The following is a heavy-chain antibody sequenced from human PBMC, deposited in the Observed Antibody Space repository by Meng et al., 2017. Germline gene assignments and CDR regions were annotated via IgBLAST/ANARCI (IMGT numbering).Heavy chain of an antibody. V-gene: IGHV4-61*01. Sequence: VPLEESGPGLVRPSETPSLTCTVSGDSVTVGSHYWSWLRQPPGKGLEWIGYIDYGGGTSYNPSLRSRVTISVDTSNNQFSLKLSSVTAADTAVFYCARTRGDYYFDYWGQGTLVTVSS. CDR2: IDYGGGT. CDR1: GDSVTVGSHY. CDR3: ARTRGDYYFDY. D-gene: IGHD3-16*01. J-gene: IGHJ4*02.